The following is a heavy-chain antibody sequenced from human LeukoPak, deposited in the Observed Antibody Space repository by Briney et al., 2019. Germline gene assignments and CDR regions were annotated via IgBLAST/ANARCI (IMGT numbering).Heavy chain of an antibody. CDR2: IKPNSGGT. Sequence: ALVKVSFKASGYTFTGYYMHWVRQAPGQGPGWMGCIKPNSGGTNYAQKFQGRVPMTRDTSISTAYMEMSRLRSDDTAVYYCARDVSSSSSWIYYYYYYGMDVWGQGTTVSVSS. V-gene: IGHV1-2*02. J-gene: IGHJ6*02. CDR3: ARDVSSSSSWIYYYYYYGMDV. D-gene: IGHD6-6*01. CDR1: GYTFTGYY.